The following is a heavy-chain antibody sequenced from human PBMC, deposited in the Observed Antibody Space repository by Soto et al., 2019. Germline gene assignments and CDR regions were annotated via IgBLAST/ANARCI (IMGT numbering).Heavy chain of an antibody. J-gene: IGHJ5*01. CDR1: GYTFTGYY. D-gene: IGHD7-27*01. V-gene: IGHV1-2*02. CDR2: INPKTADT. Sequence: ASVKVSCKASGYTFTGYYMHWVRQTPGQGLEWMGWINPKTADTGYAQKFQGRVTMTRSTSISTAYMELSSLTSEDTAVYYCTGGPPNWGFDSWGQGTPVTV. CDR3: TGGPPNWGFDS.